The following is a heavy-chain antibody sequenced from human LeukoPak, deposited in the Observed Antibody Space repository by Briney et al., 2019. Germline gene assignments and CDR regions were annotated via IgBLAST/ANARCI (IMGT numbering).Heavy chain of an antibody. CDR1: GGSFSGYY. Sequence: SETLSLTCAVYGGSFSGYYWSWIRQPPGKGLEWIGEINHSGSTNYNPSLKSRVTISVDTSKNQFSLKLSSVTAADTAVYYCARDGGDYGENWFDPWGQGTLVTVSS. CDR2: INHSGST. V-gene: IGHV4-34*01. D-gene: IGHD4-17*01. J-gene: IGHJ5*02. CDR3: ARDGGDYGENWFDP.